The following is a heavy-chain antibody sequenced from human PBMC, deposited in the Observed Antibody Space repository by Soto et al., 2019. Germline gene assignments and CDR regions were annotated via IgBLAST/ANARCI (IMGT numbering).Heavy chain of an antibody. V-gene: IGHV1-18*01. J-gene: IGHJ4*02. CDR3: ARRPRDRAPDF. CDR1: GYACNSYG. D-gene: IGHD3-22*01. CDR2: ISAYNGKT. Sequence: QVQLVQSGAEVKKPGASVKVSWEASGYACNSYGITWVRQAPGQGLEWIGWISAYNGKTNYAQNLQGRVTMTTDTSTSTAHMELRSLIFDDTAVYFCARRPRDRAPDFWGQGTLVTLSS.